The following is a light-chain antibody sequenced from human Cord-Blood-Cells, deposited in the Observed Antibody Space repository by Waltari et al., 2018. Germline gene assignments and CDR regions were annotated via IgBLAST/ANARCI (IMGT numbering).Light chain of an antibody. CDR3: QQNYSTPLT. CDR2: AAS. V-gene: IGKV1-39*01. CDR1: QSISSY. Sequence: DIQMTQSPSSLSASVGDRVTITCRASQSISSYLNWYQQKPGKAPKLLIYAASSLQSGFPSRFSGSGSGTDFTLTISSLQPEDFATYYCQQNYSTPLTFGPGTKVDIK. J-gene: IGKJ3*01.